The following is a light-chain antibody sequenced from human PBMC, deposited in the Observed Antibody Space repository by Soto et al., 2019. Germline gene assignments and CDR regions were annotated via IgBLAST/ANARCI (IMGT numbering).Light chain of an antibody. Sequence: EIVMTQSPATLSVSPGETATLSCRASQSVGSAVAWYQHKPGQAPRLLIVAASIMATGVPGRFSGGGSGTEFTLTISSLQSEDFAVYYCQQYKNWPPLTFGGGTTVEIK. J-gene: IGKJ4*01. CDR1: QSVGSA. CDR2: AAS. CDR3: QQYKNWPPLT. V-gene: IGKV3-15*01.